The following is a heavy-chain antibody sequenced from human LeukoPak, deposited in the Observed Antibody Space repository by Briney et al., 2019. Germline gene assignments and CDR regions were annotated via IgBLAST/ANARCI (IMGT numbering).Heavy chain of an antibody. V-gene: IGHV4-39*07. Sequence: SQTLSLTCTVSGGSISSGSYYWSWIRQPPGKGLEWIGEINHSGSTNYNPSLKSRVTISVDTSKNQFSLKLSSVTAADTAVYYCARNSCPSGSCYENRGYFDYWGQGTLVTVSS. CDR1: GGSISSGSYY. CDR2: INHSGST. J-gene: IGHJ4*02. CDR3: ARNSCPSGSCYENRGYFDY. D-gene: IGHD2-15*01.